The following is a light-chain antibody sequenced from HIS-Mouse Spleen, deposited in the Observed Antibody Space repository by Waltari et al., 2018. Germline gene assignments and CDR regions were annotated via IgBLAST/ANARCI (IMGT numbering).Light chain of an antibody. V-gene: IGLV2-23*01. CDR3: CSYAGSSTVV. CDR2: EGS. Sequence: QSALPQPASVSGSPGQSITISCTGTSSDFGSYNLVSWYQQHPGKAPKLMIYEGSKRPSGVSNRFSGSKSGNTASLTISGLQAEDEADYYCCSYAGSSTVVFGGGTKLTVL. J-gene: IGLJ2*01. CDR1: SSDFGSYNL.